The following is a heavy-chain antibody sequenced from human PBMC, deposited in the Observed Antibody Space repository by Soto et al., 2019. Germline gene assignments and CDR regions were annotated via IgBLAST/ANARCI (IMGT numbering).Heavy chain of an antibody. CDR2: IAVSNNNT. J-gene: IGHJ4*02. Sequence: ASVKVSCKTSGYSFTNDAITWVREAPGKGLEWIGWIAVSNNNTNYGQKFQGRVTMTTDTSTSTAYMEMRSLRSDDTALYYCARGHYYEPDFWGQGTLVTVSS. CDR1: GYSFTNDA. CDR3: ARGHYYEPDF. V-gene: IGHV1-18*01. D-gene: IGHD3-3*01.